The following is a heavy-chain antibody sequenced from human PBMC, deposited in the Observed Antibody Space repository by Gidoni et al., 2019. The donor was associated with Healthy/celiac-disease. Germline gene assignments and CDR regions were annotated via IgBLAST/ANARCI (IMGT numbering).Heavy chain of an antibody. CDR3: ARVRSGSYYDSSGWDDAFDI. Sequence: QVQLVESGGGVVQPGRSLRLSCAASGFTFSSYGMHWVRQAPGKGLEWVAVIWYDGSNKYYADSVKGRFTISRDNSKNTLYLQMNSLRAEDTAVYYCARVRSGSYYDSSGWDDAFDIWGQGTMVTVSS. V-gene: IGHV3-33*01. D-gene: IGHD3-22*01. CDR2: IWYDGSNK. CDR1: GFTFSSYG. J-gene: IGHJ3*02.